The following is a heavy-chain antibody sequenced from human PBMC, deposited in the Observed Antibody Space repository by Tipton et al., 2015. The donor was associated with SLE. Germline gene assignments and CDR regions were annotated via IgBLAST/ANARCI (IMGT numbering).Heavy chain of an antibody. V-gene: IGHV4-61*05. CDR3: ARVLLSTLGAFDI. J-gene: IGHJ3*02. CDR1: GDSISGSSYY. CDR2: IYYSGNT. Sequence: TLSLTCTVSGDSISGSSYYWGWIRQPPGKGLEWIGYIYYSGNTNYNPSLKSRVTISVDTSKNQFSLRLSSVTAADTAVYYCARVLLSTLGAFDIWGQGTMVTVSS. D-gene: IGHD2-15*01.